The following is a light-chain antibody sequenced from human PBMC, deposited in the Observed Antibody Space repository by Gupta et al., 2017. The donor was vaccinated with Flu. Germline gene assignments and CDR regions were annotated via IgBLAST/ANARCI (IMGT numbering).Light chain of an antibody. J-gene: IGKJ3*01. CDR3: QQDYNLRFT. CDR2: DAS. CDR1: QDISNY. V-gene: IGKV1-33*01. Sequence: DIQMTQSPSSLSASVGDRVTITCQASQDISNYLYWYQQKPGKAPKLLIYDASNVEKGVPSRFSGSGCATDFTFTIIIRHPADLATYYCQQDYNLRFTFGHGTKVDIK.